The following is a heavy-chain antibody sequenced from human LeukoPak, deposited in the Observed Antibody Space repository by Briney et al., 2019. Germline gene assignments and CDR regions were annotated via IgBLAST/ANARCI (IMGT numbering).Heavy chain of an antibody. CDR1: GDSISSSSDY. J-gene: IGHJ4*02. D-gene: IGHD6-13*01. CDR3: ARSSPGSSWTF. Sequence: PSETLSLTCTVSGDSISSSSDYWGWIRQPPGKGLEWIGTIYNTETTYYNPSLKSLVTISVDTSKNQFSLKVSSVTAADTAVYYCARSSPGSSWTFWGQGTLVTVSS. CDR2: IYNTETT. V-gene: IGHV4-39*01.